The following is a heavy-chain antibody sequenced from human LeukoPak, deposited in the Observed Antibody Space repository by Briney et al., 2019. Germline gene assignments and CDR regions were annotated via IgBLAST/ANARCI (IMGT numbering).Heavy chain of an antibody. CDR3: ARDLLNEGNHLDY. CDR1: GGSISSGDYY. V-gene: IGHV4-30-4*01. Sequence: SQTLSLTCTVSGGSISSGDYYWSWIRQPPGKGLEWIGYIYYSGSTYYNPSLKSRVIISVDTSKNQFSLKLSSVTAADTAVYYCARDLLNEGNHLDYWGQGTLVTVSS. J-gene: IGHJ4*02. D-gene: IGHD4-23*01. CDR2: IYYSGST.